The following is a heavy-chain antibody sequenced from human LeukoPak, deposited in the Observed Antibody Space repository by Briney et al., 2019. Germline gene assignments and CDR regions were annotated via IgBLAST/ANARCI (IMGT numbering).Heavy chain of an antibody. Sequence: GGSLRLSCAASGFTFSSYAMHWVRQAPGKGLEWVAVISYDGSNKYYADSVKGRFTISRDNSKNTLYLQMNSLRAEDTAVYYCARDWGRQRLVLWWFDPWGQGTLVTVSS. CDR2: ISYDGSNK. J-gene: IGHJ5*02. V-gene: IGHV3-30-3*01. CDR1: GFTFSSYA. D-gene: IGHD6-13*01. CDR3: ARDWGRQRLVLWWFDP.